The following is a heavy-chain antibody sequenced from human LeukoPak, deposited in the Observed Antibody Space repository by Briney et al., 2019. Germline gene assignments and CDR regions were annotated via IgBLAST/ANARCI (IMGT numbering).Heavy chain of an antibody. Sequence: PGGSLRLSCAASGFTFSNYWMHWVRQAPGKGLVWVSRIKYDGTATGYADSVKGRFTISRDNAKSTVFLEMSSLRVEDTAVYYCARGSGVGGLGDWGQGTLVTVSS. CDR1: GFTFSNYW. J-gene: IGHJ4*02. CDR2: IKYDGTAT. CDR3: ARGSGVGGLGD. V-gene: IGHV3-74*01. D-gene: IGHD3-3*01.